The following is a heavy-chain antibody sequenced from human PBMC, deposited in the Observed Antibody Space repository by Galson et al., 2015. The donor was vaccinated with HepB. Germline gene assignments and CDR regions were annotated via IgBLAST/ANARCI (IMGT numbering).Heavy chain of an antibody. CDR3: AKDDSYYDRPFDY. CDR2: ISGSGGST. J-gene: IGHJ4*02. CDR1: GFTFSSYA. Sequence: SLRLSCAASGFTFSSYAMSWVRQAPGKGLEWVSAISGSGGSTYYADSVKGRFTISRDNSKNTLYLQMNSLRAEDTAVYYCAKDDSYYDRPFDYWGQGTLVTVSS. D-gene: IGHD3-22*01. V-gene: IGHV3-23*01.